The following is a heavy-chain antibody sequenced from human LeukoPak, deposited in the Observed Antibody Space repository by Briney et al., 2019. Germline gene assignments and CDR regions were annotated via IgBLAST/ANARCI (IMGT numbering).Heavy chain of an antibody. V-gene: IGHV1-8*01. CDR2: LNPNSGNT. D-gene: IGHD1-26*01. CDR3: ARGPKWTGSYYYFDY. J-gene: IGHJ4*02. CDR1: GYTFPSYD. Sequence: ASVKVSCKTSGYTFPSYDINWVRQATGQGLEWMGWLNPNSGNTGYTQKFQGRVTISRNTSITTAYMELSSLRSEDTAVYYCARGPKWTGSYYYFDYWGQGTLVTVSS.